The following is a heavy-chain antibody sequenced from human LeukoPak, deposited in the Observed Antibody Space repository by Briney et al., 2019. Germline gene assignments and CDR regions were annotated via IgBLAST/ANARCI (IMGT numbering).Heavy chain of an antibody. CDR1: GGSISSSNW. J-gene: IGHJ4*02. Sequence: SGTLSLTCAVSGGSISSSNWWSWVRQPPGKGLEWIGEIYHSGSTYYNPSLKSRVTISVDTSKNQFSLKLSSVTAADTAVYYCARLDYYDSSGTTDYWGQGTPVTVSS. CDR2: IYHSGST. CDR3: ARLDYYDSSGTTDY. V-gene: IGHV4-4*02. D-gene: IGHD3-22*01.